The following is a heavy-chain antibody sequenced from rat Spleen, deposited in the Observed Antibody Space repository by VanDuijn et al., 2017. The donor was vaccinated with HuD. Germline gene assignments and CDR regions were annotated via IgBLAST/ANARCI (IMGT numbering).Heavy chain of an antibody. CDR3: TTDLLLWFDY. Sequence: EVQLVESGGGLVQPGRSLKLSCAASGFTFSDYYMAWVRQAPTKGLEWVASISNTGRNTYYADSVRGRFTISGDDAKSTLYLPMNRLRSEDTATYFWTTDLLLWFDYWGEGVMVTVYS. D-gene: IGHD1-1*01. CDR2: ISNTGRNT. V-gene: IGHV5-20*01. CDR1: GFTFSDYY. J-gene: IGHJ2*01.